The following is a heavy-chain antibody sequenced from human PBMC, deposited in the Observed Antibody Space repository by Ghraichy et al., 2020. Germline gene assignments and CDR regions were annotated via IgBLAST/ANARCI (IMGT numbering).Heavy chain of an antibody. CDR2: SRNKANSYTT. D-gene: IGHD2-2*02. J-gene: IGHJ1*01. CDR1: GFDFSDHH. CDR3: ARGLYTATYWGH. Sequence: GESLNISCATSGFDFSDHHMDWVRQAPGKGLEWVGRSRNKANSYTTEYAASVKGRFTMSRDDSKNSLYLQMNDLKIEDTAMYYCARGLYTATYWGHWGQGTLVTVSS. V-gene: IGHV3-72*01.